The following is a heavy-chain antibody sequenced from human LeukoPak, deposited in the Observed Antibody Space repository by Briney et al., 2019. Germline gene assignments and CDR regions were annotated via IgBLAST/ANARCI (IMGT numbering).Heavy chain of an antibody. V-gene: IGHV3-21*01. CDR3: ARATSFMTTLDY. Sequence: GGSLRLSCAASGFTFSSHSMNWVRQAPGKGLEWVSSISSSSSYIYYADSVKGRFTISRDNAKNSLYLQMNSLRAEDTAVYYCARATSFMTTLDYWGQGTLVTVSS. J-gene: IGHJ4*02. CDR1: GFTFSSHS. CDR2: ISSSSSYI. D-gene: IGHD3-16*01.